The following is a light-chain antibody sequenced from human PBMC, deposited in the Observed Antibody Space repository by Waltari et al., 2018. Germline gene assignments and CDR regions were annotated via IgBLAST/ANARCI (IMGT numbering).Light chain of an antibody. CDR3: QQHRNWPIT. V-gene: IGKV3-11*01. Sequence: EVVLTQSPATLSLSPGERATLSCRASQNVINFLAWYQQKAGRAPRLLIYDASQRVTGIPARFSGSGSGTDFTLTISSLEPEDFALYYCQQHRNWPITFGQGTRLEIK. CDR2: DAS. CDR1: QNVINF. J-gene: IGKJ5*01.